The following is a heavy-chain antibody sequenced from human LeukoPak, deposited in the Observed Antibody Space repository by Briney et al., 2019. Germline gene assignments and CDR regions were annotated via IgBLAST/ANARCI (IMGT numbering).Heavy chain of an antibody. CDR2: IYHSEST. Sequence: SQTLSLTCAVSGGSISSGGYSWSWLRQPPGKGLEWIGYIYHSESTYYNPSLKSRVTISVDRSKNQFSLKLSSVTAADTAVYYCARANCSGGSCYSGYYYYGMDVWGQGTTVTVSS. J-gene: IGHJ6*02. CDR3: ARANCSGGSCYSGYYYYGMDV. V-gene: IGHV4-30-2*01. CDR1: GGSISSGGYS. D-gene: IGHD2-15*01.